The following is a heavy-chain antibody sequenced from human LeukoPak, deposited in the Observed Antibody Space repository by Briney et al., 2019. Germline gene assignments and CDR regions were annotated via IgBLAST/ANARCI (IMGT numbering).Heavy chain of an antibody. D-gene: IGHD6-6*01. V-gene: IGHV3-23*01. CDR3: AKDRGYSSSSASVFDY. Sequence: GGSLRLSCAASGFTFSSYAMYWVRQAPEKGLEWVSGISGSGGSTYYADSVKGRFTISRDNSKHTLYLQMNSLRAEDTAVYYCAKDRGYSSSSASVFDYWGQGTLVTVSS. CDR1: GFTFSSYA. J-gene: IGHJ4*02. CDR2: ISGSGGST.